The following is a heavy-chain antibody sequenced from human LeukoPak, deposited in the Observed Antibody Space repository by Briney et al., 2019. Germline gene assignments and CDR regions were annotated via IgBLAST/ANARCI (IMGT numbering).Heavy chain of an antibody. J-gene: IGHJ5*02. CDR1: GGSFSGYY. CDR2: INHSGST. D-gene: IGHD6-13*01. Sequence: SETLSLTCAVYGGSFSGYYWSWIRQPPGKGLEWIGEINHSGSTNYNPSLKSRVTISVDTSKNQFSLKLSSVTAADTAVYYCARGLDSSSWHARLSTWFDPWGQGTLVTVSS. V-gene: IGHV4-34*01. CDR3: ARGLDSSSWHARLSTWFDP.